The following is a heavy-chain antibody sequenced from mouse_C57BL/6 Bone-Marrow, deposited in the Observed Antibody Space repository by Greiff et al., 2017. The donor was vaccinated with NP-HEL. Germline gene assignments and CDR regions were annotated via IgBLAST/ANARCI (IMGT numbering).Heavy chain of an antibody. J-gene: IGHJ1*03. D-gene: IGHD1-1*01. CDR2: ISYSGST. Sequence: EVKLVESGPGLAKPSQTLSLTCSVTGYSITSDYWNWIRKFPGNKLEYMGYISYSGSTYYNPSLKSRISITRDTSKNQYYLQLNSVTTEDTATYYCARYDYGSSYEGYFDVWGTGTTVTVSS. V-gene: IGHV3-8*01. CDR3: ARYDYGSSYEGYFDV. CDR1: GYSITSDY.